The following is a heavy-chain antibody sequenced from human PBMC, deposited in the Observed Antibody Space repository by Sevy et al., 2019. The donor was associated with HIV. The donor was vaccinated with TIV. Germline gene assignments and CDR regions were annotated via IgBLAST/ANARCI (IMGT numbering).Heavy chain of an antibody. D-gene: IGHD3-22*01. CDR2: ISYDGSNK. Sequence: SLRLSCAASGFTFSSYGMHWVRQAPGKGLEWVAVISYDGSNKYYADSVKGRFTISRDNSKNTLYLQMNSLRAEDTAVYYCAKPYYYDSSGRNDAFDIWGQGTMVTVSS. CDR1: GFTFSSYG. CDR3: AKPYYYDSSGRNDAFDI. J-gene: IGHJ3*02. V-gene: IGHV3-30*18.